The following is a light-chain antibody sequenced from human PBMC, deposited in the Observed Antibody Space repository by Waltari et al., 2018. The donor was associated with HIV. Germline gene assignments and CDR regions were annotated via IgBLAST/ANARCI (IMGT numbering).Light chain of an antibody. Sequence: QSVLTQPPSAFGSPGQRLTISCSGSRSNSGSNAANWYQHFPGTAPTLLIFGNDQRPSGVPARISGSKSGTSASLAISGLRSEDEGEYYCASWDDSLQAVVFGGGTKVTV. J-gene: IGLJ2*01. CDR2: GND. CDR3: ASWDDSLQAVV. CDR1: RSNSGSNA. V-gene: IGLV1-44*01.